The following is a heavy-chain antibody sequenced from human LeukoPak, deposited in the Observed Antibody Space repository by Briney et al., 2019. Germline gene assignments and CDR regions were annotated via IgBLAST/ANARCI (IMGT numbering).Heavy chain of an antibody. J-gene: IGHJ4*02. CDR3: AREMGLNIVATFGY. V-gene: IGHV3-33*01. Sequence: GGSLRLSCAASGFTFSNYGMHWVRQAPGKGLEGVALIWYDGSNKYYADSVKGRFTISRDNSKNTLYLQMTSLRAEDTAVYYCAREMGLNIVATFGYWGQGTLVTVSS. CDR1: GFTFSNYG. CDR2: IWYDGSNK. D-gene: IGHD5-12*01.